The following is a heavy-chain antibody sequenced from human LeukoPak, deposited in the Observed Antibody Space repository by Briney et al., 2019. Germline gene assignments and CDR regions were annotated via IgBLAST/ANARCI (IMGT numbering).Heavy chain of an antibody. V-gene: IGHV3-30*03. CDR3: ARDQEYDFWSGYYSPDYYYGMDV. J-gene: IGHJ6*02. Sequence: GGSLRLSCAASGFTFSSYGMHWVRQAPGKGLEWVAVISYDGSNKYYADSVKGRFTISGDNSKNTLYLQMNSLRAEDTAVYYCARDQEYDFWSGYYSPDYYYGMDVWGQGTTVTVSS. CDR2: ISYDGSNK. CDR1: GFTFSSYG. D-gene: IGHD3-3*01.